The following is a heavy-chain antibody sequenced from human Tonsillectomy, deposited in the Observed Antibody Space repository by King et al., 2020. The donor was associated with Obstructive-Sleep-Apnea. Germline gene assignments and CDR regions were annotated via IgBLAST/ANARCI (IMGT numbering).Heavy chain of an antibody. D-gene: IGHD6-19*01. CDR3: ARVAVAGTRKYCYFDL. CDR1: GGSINSGDYY. V-gene: IGHV4-30-4*01. J-gene: IGHJ2*01. Sequence: QLQESGPGLVKPSQTLSLTCTVSGGSINSGDYYWSWIRQPPGKGLEWIGYIYYSGATYYKPSLKSRVTISVDTSNNQFSLKLTSVTAADTAFYYCARVAVAGTRKYCYFDLWGRGTLVTVSS. CDR2: IYYSGAT.